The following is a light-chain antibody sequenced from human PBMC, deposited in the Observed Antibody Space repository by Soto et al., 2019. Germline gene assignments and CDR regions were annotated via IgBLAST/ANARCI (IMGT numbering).Light chain of an antibody. V-gene: IGKV3-20*01. J-gene: IGKJ2*01. Sequence: EIVLTQSPGTLSLSPGESATLSCRASETLSSSYLAWFQQRPGQAPRLLIYGVSNRATGIPDRFSGSGSRTNFSLTISRLDPEDFAVYYCHQYANSPPYTFGQGTKLEIK. CDR3: HQYANSPPYT. CDR1: ETLSSSY. CDR2: GVS.